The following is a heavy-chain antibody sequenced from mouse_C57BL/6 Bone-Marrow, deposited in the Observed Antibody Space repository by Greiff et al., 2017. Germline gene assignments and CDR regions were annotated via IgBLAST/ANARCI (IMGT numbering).Heavy chain of an antibody. V-gene: IGHV1-4*01. D-gene: IGHD4-1*01. Sequence: VQLQPSGAELARPGASVKMFCKASCYTFTSYTMHWVKQRPGQGLEWIGYINPSSGYTKYNQKFKDKATLTADKASSTAYMQLSSRTSEDSAVYYCARRRKLGRGYAMDYWGQGTSVTVSS. CDR2: INPSSGYT. CDR1: CYTFTSYT. CDR3: ARRRKLGRGYAMDY. J-gene: IGHJ4*01.